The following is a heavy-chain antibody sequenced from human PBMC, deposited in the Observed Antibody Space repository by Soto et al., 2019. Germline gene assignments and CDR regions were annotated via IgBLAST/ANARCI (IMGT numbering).Heavy chain of an antibody. CDR3: VTLRGYSYGFGDY. CDR1: GGSISSSSYY. D-gene: IGHD5-18*01. J-gene: IGHJ4*02. CDR2: IQDTGNT. V-gene: IGHV4-39*01. Sequence: SETLSLTCTVSGGSISSSSYYWAWIRQPPGKGLEWIGSIQDTGNTYYNPSLKSRVTISVATSKNQFSLKLSSVTAADSAVFYCVTLRGYSYGFGDYWGQGTLVTVSS.